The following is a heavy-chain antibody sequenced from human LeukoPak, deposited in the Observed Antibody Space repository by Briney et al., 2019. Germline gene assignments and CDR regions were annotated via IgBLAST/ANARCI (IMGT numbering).Heavy chain of an antibody. CDR2: IYYSGHT. CDR1: GGSFSGHI. D-gene: IGHD6-6*01. V-gene: IGHV4-34*01. Sequence: KPSETLSLTCAVHGGSFSGHIWSWIRQPPGKGLEYIGEIYYSGHTNYNPSLRSRVTVSVDTSKSQFSLNMISVTAADTGVYYCARHEFGSSSAAFDSWGQGTMVIVSS. J-gene: IGHJ3*01. CDR3: ARHEFGSSSAAFDS.